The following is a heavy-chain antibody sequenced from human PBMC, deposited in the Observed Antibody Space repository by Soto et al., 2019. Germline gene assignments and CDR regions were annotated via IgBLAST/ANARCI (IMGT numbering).Heavy chain of an antibody. J-gene: IGHJ6*03. D-gene: IGHD3-10*01. CDR1: GGTFSNYT. CDR2: IIPILGIA. CDR3: AKVSAMGSVTEGYYYYMDV. V-gene: IGHV1-69*02. Sequence: QVQLVQSGAEVKKPGSSVKVSCKASGGTFSNYTISWVRQAPGQGLEWMGRIIPILGIANYAQKFQGRGTITADKSTNTAFMELSSLRSEDTAMYYCAKVSAMGSVTEGYYYYMDVWGKGTTVTVSS.